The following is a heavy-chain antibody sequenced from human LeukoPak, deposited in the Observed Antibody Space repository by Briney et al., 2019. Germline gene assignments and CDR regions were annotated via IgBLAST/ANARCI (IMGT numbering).Heavy chain of an antibody. V-gene: IGHV3-21*01. CDR1: GFTFSSYS. J-gene: IGHJ4*02. Sequence: GGSLRLSCAASGFTFSSYSMSWVRQAPGKGLEWVSSISSSSSYIYYADSVKGRFTISRDNAKNSLYLQMDSLRAEDTAVYYCARDLSSGWDDYWGQGTLVTVSS. CDR2: ISSSSSYI. CDR3: ARDLSSGWDDY. D-gene: IGHD6-19*01.